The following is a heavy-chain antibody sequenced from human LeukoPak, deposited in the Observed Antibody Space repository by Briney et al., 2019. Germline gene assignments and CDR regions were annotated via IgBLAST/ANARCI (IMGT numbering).Heavy chain of an antibody. Sequence: PGRSLRLSCAASGCTFDDYAMHWVRQAPGKVLEWGSGISWNSGSIGYADSVKGRFIISRDNAKNSLSLQMNSLRAEDTAVYYCARVTLDGTSITYYFDNWGQGTLVTVSS. V-gene: IGHV3-9*01. D-gene: IGHD2-2*01. CDR3: ARVTLDGTSITYYFDN. J-gene: IGHJ4*02. CDR2: ISWNSGSI. CDR1: GCTFDDYA.